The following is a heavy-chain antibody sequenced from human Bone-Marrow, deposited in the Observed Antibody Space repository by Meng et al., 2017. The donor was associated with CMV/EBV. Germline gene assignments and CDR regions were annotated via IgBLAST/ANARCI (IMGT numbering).Heavy chain of an antibody. CDR2: ISAYNGNT. CDR3: ARAARPRFRFDP. V-gene: IGHV1-18*01. CDR1: GYTFTSYG. Sequence: ASVKVSCKASGYTFTSYGISWVRQAPGQGLEWMGWISAYNGNTNYAQKLQGRVTVTTDTSTSTAYMELRSLRSDDTAVYYCARAARPRFRFDPWGQGTLVTVSS. D-gene: IGHD6-6*01. J-gene: IGHJ5*02.